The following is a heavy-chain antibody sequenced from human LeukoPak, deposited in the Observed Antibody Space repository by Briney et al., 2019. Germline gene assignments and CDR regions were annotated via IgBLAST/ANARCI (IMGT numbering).Heavy chain of an antibody. Sequence: GGSLRLSCAASGFTFSSYAMSWVRQAPGKGLEWVSAISGSGGSTYYADPVKGRFTISRDNSKNTLYLQMNSLRAEDTAVYYCAKEYCSGGSCYPNWFDPWGQGTLVTVSS. CDR3: AKEYCSGGSCYPNWFDP. V-gene: IGHV3-23*01. D-gene: IGHD2-15*01. J-gene: IGHJ5*02. CDR2: ISGSGGST. CDR1: GFTFSSYA.